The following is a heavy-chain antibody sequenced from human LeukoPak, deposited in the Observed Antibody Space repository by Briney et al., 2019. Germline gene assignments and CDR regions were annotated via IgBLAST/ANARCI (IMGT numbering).Heavy chain of an antibody. V-gene: IGHV1-18*01. J-gene: IGHJ5*02. Sequence: ASVKVSCKASGYTFTSYGISWVRQAPGQGLEWMGWISAYNGNTNYAQKLQGRVTMTTDTSTSTAYMELRSLRSDDTAVYYCAREDTAMVTFWFDPWGQGTLVTASS. CDR3: AREDTAMVTFWFDP. CDR2: ISAYNGNT. CDR1: GYTFTSYG. D-gene: IGHD5-18*01.